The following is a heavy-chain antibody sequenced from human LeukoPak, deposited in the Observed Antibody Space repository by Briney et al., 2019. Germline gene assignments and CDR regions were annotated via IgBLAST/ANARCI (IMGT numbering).Heavy chain of an antibody. CDR2: IVVGSGNT. Sequence: SVKVSCKASGFTFTSSAMQWVRQARGQRLEWIGWIVVGSGNTNYAQKFQERVTITRDMSTSTAYMELSSLRSEDTAVYYCARGGSPAGYYGSGSYYPEFDPWGQGTLVTVSS. CDR1: GFTFTSSA. CDR3: ARGGSPAGYYGSGSYYPEFDP. D-gene: IGHD3-10*01. V-gene: IGHV1-58*02. J-gene: IGHJ5*02.